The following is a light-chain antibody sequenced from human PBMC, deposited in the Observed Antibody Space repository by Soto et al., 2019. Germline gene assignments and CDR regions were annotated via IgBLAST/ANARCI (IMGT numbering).Light chain of an antibody. CDR1: QSVTTY. CDR3: LQDYDYPRT. V-gene: IGKV3-11*01. J-gene: IGKJ1*01. Sequence: ETVLTQSPANLSSSPGERVTLSCRASQSVTTYLAWYQHKPGQAPRLLIYGASSRATGIPDRFSGSGSGTDFTLTISSLQPEDFATYYCLQDYDYPRTFGQGTKVDIK. CDR2: GAS.